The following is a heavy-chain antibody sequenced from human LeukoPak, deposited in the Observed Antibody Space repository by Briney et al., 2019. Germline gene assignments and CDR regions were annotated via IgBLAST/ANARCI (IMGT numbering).Heavy chain of an antibody. CDR2: INPNIGDA. D-gene: IGHD2-21*02. J-gene: IGHJ5*01. CDR3: ARMDLDGGDSIGFDS. CDR1: GYTFTGYF. V-gene: IGHV1-2*02. Sequence: ASVKVSCKASGYTFTGYFMHWVRQAPGQGLEWMGWINPNIGDASYAQKFQDRVTMTRDRSINTAYMELSRLTSDDTAVYYCARMDLDGGDSIGFDSWGQGTLVTVSS.